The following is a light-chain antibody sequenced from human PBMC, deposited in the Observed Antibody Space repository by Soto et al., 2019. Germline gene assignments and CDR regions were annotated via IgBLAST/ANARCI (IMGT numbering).Light chain of an antibody. CDR2: LND. CDR3: ATWDDSLYGWV. CDR1: SPNIGSNT. J-gene: IGLJ3*02. Sequence: QSVLTQPPSASGTPGQSVTISCSGSSPNIGSNTVNWYQQLPGAAPQLLICLNDQRPSGVPDRFAGSKSGTSASLAISGLQSEDEADYYCATWDDSLYGWVFGGGTPLTVL. V-gene: IGLV1-44*01.